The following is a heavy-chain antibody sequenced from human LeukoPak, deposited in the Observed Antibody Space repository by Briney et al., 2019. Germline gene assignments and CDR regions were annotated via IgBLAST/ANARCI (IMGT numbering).Heavy chain of an antibody. CDR3: ARDVSPSTRGGDCSGGTYYYDAFDL. V-gene: IGHV3-7*01. J-gene: IGHJ3*01. Sequence: PGGSLRLSCAASGFTFSSYWMTWVRQAPGKGLEWVANIFEDGSEKNYVDSVRGRFTISRDNAKNSLYLQMDSLRDEDTAMYYCARDVSPSTRGGDCSGGTYYYDAFDLWGQGTMVTVSS. CDR2: IFEDGSEK. D-gene: IGHD2-15*01. CDR1: GFTFSSYW.